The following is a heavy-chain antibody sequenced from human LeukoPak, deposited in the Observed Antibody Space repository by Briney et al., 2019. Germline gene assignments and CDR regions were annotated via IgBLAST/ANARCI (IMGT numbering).Heavy chain of an antibody. CDR2: IYTSGST. V-gene: IGHV4-4*07. J-gene: IGHJ4*02. CDR1: GGSISSYY. Sequence: SETLSLTCTVSGGSISSYYWSWIRQPAGKGMEWIGRIYTSGSTNYNPSLKSRVTMSVDTSKNQFSLKLSSVTAADTAMYYCARDYHSSGWYSTYYFDYWGQGTLVTVSS. CDR3: ARDYHSSGWYSTYYFDY. D-gene: IGHD6-19*01.